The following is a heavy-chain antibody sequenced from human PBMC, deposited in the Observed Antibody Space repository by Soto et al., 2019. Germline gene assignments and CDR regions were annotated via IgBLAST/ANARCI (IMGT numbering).Heavy chain of an antibody. J-gene: IGHJ6*02. CDR2: INAGNGNT. Sequence: ASVKVSCKASGYTFTSYAMHWVRQAPGQRLEWMGWINAGNGNTKYSQKFQGRVTITRDTSASTAYMELSSLRSEDTAVYYCARDLQYSRLFYGMDVWGQGTTVTVSS. CDR3: ARDLQYSRLFYGMDV. V-gene: IGHV1-3*01. CDR1: GYTFTSYA. D-gene: IGHD6-13*01.